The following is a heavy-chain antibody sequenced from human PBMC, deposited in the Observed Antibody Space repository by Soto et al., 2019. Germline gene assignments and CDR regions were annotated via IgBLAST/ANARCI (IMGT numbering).Heavy chain of an antibody. CDR3: AREPAEYYYDIRGGVSSDP. CDR2: INPSGGST. D-gene: IGHD3-22*01. V-gene: IGHV1-46*01. Sequence: ASVKVSCKASGYTFTSYGISWVRQAPGQGLEWMGIINPSGGSTSYAQKFQGRVTMTRDTSTSTVYMELSSLRSEDTAVYYCAREPAEYYYDIRGGVSSDPWGQGTLVTVSS. CDR1: GYTFTSYG. J-gene: IGHJ5*02.